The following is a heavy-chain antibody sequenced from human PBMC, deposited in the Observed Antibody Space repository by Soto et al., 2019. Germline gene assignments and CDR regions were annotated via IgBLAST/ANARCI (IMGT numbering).Heavy chain of an antibody. CDR1: GGSISSSSYY. D-gene: IGHD5-18*01. J-gene: IGHJ4*02. V-gene: IGHV4-39*01. Sequence: SETLSLTCTVSGGSISSSSYYWGWFRQPPGKGLEWIGSIYYSGSTYYNPSLKSRVTISVDTSKNQFSLKLSSVTAADTAVYYCASSVDTAMGPFDYWGQGTLVTVSS. CDR2: IYYSGST. CDR3: ASSVDTAMGPFDY.